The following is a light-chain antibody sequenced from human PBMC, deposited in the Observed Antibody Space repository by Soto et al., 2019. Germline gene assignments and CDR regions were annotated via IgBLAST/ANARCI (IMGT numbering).Light chain of an antibody. J-gene: IGLJ1*01. CDR3: AAWDDSLNGLYV. Sequence: QSVLTQPPSASGTPGQWVTISCSGSSSNIGINTVNWYQQVPGTAPKLLMYTDNHRPSGVPDRFSGSKSGASASLAISGLQSDGEADYYCAAWDDSLNGLYVFGPGTKLTGL. CDR1: SSNIGINT. V-gene: IGLV1-44*01. CDR2: TDN.